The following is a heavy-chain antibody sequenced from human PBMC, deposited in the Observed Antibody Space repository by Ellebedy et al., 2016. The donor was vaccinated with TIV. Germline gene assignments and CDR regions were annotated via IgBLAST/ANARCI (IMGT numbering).Heavy chain of an antibody. J-gene: IGHJ4*02. CDR3: AKGGFTDDILTGYLFDY. V-gene: IGHV3-30*02. CDR2: IRYDGRNK. D-gene: IGHD3-9*01. Sequence: PGGSLRLSCAASGFTFSTYGMHWVRQAPGKGLEWVAFIRYDGRNKYYADSVKGRFTISKDNSKNTLYLQMNSLRAEDTAVYYCAKGGFTDDILTGYLFDYWGQGTLVTVSS. CDR1: GFTFSTYG.